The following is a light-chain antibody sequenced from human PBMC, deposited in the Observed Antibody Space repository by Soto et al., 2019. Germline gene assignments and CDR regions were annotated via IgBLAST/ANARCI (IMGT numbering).Light chain of an antibody. V-gene: IGKV3-20*01. CDR1: QSVSSSY. CDR2: GAS. J-gene: IGKJ1*01. Sequence: EIVLTQSPGTLSLSPGERATLSCRASQSVSSSYLAWYQQKPGQAPRLPIYGASTRATGIPARFSASGSGTEFTLTISSLQPDDFATYYCQQYKSYSSWTFGQGTKVDIK. CDR3: QQYKSYSSWT.